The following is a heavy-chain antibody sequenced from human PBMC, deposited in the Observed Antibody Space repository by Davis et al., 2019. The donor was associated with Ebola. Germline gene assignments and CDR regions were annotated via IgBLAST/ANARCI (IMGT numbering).Heavy chain of an antibody. CDR2: IIPILGIA. V-gene: IGHV1-69*04. CDR3: ARAGYCTGGVCYYYYYGMDV. Sequence: AASVKVSCKASGGTFSSYAISWVRQAPGQGLEWMGRIIPILGIANYAQKFQGRVTITADKSTSTAYMELSSLRSEDTAVYYCARAGYCTGGVCYYYYYGMDVWGQGTTVTVSS. J-gene: IGHJ6*02. D-gene: IGHD2-8*02. CDR1: GGTFSSYA.